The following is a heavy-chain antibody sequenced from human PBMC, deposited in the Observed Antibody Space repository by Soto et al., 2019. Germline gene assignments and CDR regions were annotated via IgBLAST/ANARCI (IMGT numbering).Heavy chain of an antibody. Sequence: QVQLVESGGGVVQPGRSLRLSCAASGFPFTTYGMHWVREGPGKGLEWVAVISFDGSNSYYADSVKGRFTISRDNSKKTLYLQMNSLRPEDTALYYCVGGQYYFGYRGQGTLVTVSS. D-gene: IGHD3-10*01. J-gene: IGHJ4*02. CDR2: ISFDGSNS. CDR3: VGGQYYFGY. CDR1: GFPFTTYG. V-gene: IGHV3-30*03.